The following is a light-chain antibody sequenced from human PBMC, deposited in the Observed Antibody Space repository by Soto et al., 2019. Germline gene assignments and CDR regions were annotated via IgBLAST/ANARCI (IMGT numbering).Light chain of an antibody. V-gene: IGKV3-11*01. CDR1: QSINRY. CDR3: QQRSSWPLT. J-gene: IGKJ4*01. CDR2: DAS. Sequence: EIVLTQSPSTLSLSPGEIATLSCRASQSINRYLTWYAQKPGQAPRLLIYDASSRATGIPARFSGSGSGTDFTLAISSLEPEDFAVYYCQQRSSWPLTFGGGTKVDIK.